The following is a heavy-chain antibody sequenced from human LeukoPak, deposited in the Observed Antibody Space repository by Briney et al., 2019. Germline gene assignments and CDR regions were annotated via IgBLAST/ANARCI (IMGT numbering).Heavy chain of an antibody. CDR1: GFTFDNYA. D-gene: IGHD6-19*01. Sequence: PGGSLRLSCAASGFTFDNYAMNWVQQVPGKGLEWISLISWNSGTIGYADSVKGRFTISRDNANNFLYLQMNSLRAEDTALYYCARAYKDRSLAGKKEFFQHWGQGTLVTVSS. CDR3: ARAYKDRSLAGKKEFFQH. V-gene: IGHV3-9*01. CDR2: ISWNSGTI. J-gene: IGHJ1*01.